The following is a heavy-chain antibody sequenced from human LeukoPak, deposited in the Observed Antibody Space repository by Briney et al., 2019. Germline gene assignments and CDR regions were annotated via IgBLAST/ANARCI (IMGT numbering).Heavy chain of an antibody. V-gene: IGHV3-21*01. J-gene: IGHJ4*02. CDR3: ASSGNQLLFTAPPLDDY. Sequence: GGSLRLSCAASGFTFSSYSMNWVRQAPGKGLEWVSSISSSSSYIYYADSVRGRFTISRDNAKNSLYLQMNSLRAEDTAVYYCASSGNQLLFTAPPLDDYWGQGTLVTVSS. CDR1: GFTFSSYS. D-gene: IGHD2-2*01. CDR2: ISSSSSYI.